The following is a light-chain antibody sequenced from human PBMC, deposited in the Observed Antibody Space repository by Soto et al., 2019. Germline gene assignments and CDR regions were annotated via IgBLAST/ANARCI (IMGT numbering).Light chain of an antibody. V-gene: IGLV1-47*01. CDR1: TSNTGSNY. J-gene: IGLJ1*01. CDR3: AAWDDSLSGYV. Sequence: QSVLTQPPSGSGTPGQRVTISCSGATSNTGSNYVYWYQQLPGTAPKLLIYRDKQRASGVPDRFSGSKSGTSASLAISGLRSEDEADYYCAAWDDSLSGYVFGTGTKVTVL. CDR2: RDK.